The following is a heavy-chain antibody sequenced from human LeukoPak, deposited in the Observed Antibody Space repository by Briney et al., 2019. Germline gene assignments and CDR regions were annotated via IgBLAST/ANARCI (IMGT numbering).Heavy chain of an antibody. CDR1: GGSISSYS. D-gene: IGHD3-10*01. Sequence: PSETLSLTCTVSGGSISSYSWSWIRQPAGKGLEWIGRIYSTNYNPSLKSRVTISVDTTKNQFSLKLSSVTAADTAVYYCARGTYYGSGFDPWGHGTLVTVSS. CDR3: ARGTYYGSGFDP. CDR2: IYST. V-gene: IGHV4-4*07. J-gene: IGHJ5*02.